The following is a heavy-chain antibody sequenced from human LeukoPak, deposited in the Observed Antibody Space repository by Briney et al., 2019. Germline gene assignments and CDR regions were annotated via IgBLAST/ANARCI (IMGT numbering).Heavy chain of an antibody. J-gene: IGHJ4*02. V-gene: IGHV6-1*01. D-gene: IGHD3-22*01. CDR3: ARARGDSSGYWDY. CDR1: GDSVSANRAA. Sequence: SQTLSLTCAISGDSVSANRAAWNWIRQSPSRGLEWLGRTYYRSKWYNDYAVSVKSRITVNPDTSKNQFSLQLNSVTPEDTAVYYCARARGDSSGYWDYWGQGTPVTVSS. CDR2: TYYRSKWYN.